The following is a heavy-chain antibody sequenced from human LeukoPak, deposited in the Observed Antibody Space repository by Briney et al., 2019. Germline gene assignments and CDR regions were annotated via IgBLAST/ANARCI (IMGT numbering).Heavy chain of an antibody. CDR3: ARGLCSSTGCYQGPFDF. D-gene: IGHD2-2*01. CDR1: GFVFSSAW. Sequence: GGSLRLSCAASGFVFSSAWMTWVRRAPGKGLEWVGHIKNKTYGGTTDYAAPVKGRFIISRDDSKNTLYLQMNRLRTDDTAVYYCARGLCSSTGCYQGPFDFWGQGMLVTVSS. CDR2: IKNKTYGGTT. J-gene: IGHJ4*02. V-gene: IGHV3-15*01.